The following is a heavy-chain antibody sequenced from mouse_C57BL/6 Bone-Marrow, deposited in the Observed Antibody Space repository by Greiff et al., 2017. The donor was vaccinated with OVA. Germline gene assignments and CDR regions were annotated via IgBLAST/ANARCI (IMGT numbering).Heavy chain of an antibody. CDR2: IWSDGST. V-gene: IGHV2-6-1*01. D-gene: IGHD1-1*02. CDR1: GFSLTSYG. Sequence: VKLMESGPGLVAPSQSLSITCTVSGFSLTSYGVHWVRQPPGQGLEWLVVIWSDGSTTYNSALKSRLSISKDNSKSQVFLKMNSLQADDTAMYDCARHNYGAMDYWGQGTSVTVSS. J-gene: IGHJ4*01. CDR3: ARHNYGAMDY.